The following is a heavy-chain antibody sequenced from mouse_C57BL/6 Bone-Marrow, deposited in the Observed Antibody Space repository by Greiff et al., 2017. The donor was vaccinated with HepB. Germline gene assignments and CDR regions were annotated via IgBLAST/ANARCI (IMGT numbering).Heavy chain of an antibody. D-gene: IGHD1-1*01. J-gene: IGHJ3*01. CDR1: GFTFSSYA. V-gene: IGHV5-9-1*02. CDR2: ISSGGDYI. Sequence: EVMLVESGEGLVKPGGSLKLSCAASGFTFSSYAMSWVRQTPEKRLEWVAYISSGGDYIYYADTVKGRFTISRDNARNTLYLQMSSLKSEDTAMYYSKIYDYGSSYSAYGGQGTLITVSA. CDR3: KIYDYGSSYSAY.